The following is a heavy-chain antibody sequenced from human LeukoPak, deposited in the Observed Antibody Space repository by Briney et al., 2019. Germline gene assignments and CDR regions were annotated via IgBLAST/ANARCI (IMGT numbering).Heavy chain of an antibody. CDR2: IIPILGIA. CDR1: GGTFSSYA. CDR3: AREMATIGLVDY. J-gene: IGHJ4*02. D-gene: IGHD5-24*01. V-gene: IGHV1-69*04. Sequence: RASVKVSCKASGGTFSSYAISWVRQAPGQGLEWMGRIIPILGIANYAQEFQGRVTITADKSTSTAYMELSSLRSEDTAVYYCAREMATIGLVDYWGQGTLVTVSS.